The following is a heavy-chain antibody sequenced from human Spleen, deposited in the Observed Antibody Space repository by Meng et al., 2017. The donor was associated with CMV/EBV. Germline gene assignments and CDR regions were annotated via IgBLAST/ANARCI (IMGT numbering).Heavy chain of an antibody. Sequence: SISSSSYYWGWIRQPPGKGLEWIGSIYYSGSTYYNPSLKSRVTISVDTSKNQFSLKLSSVTAADTAVYYCARRTLTMVRGVISNWFDPWGQGTLVTVSS. CDR3: ARRTLTMVRGVISNWFDP. J-gene: IGHJ5*02. D-gene: IGHD3-10*01. CDR1: SISSSSYY. CDR2: IYYSGST. V-gene: IGHV4-39*01.